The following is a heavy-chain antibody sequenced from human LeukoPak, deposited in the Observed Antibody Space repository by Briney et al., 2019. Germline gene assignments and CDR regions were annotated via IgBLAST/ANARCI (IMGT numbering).Heavy chain of an antibody. V-gene: IGHV3-30-3*01. CDR1: GFTFSSYA. Sequence: PGGPLRLSCAASGFTFSSYAMHWVRQAPGKGLEWVAVISYDGSNKYYADSVKGRFTISRDNSKNTLYLQMNSLRAEDTAVYYCARGGNGYNLGLYYFDYWGQGTLVTVSS. D-gene: IGHD5-24*01. J-gene: IGHJ4*02. CDR2: ISYDGSNK. CDR3: ARGGNGYNLGLYYFDY.